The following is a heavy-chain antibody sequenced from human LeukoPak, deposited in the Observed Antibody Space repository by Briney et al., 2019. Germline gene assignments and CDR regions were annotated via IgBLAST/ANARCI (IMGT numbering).Heavy chain of an antibody. J-gene: IGHJ4*02. V-gene: IGHV1-3*01. D-gene: IGHD6-19*01. CDR2: INAGNGNT. Sequence: ASVKVSYKASGYTFTSYAMRWVRQAPGQRLEWMGWINAGNGNTKYSQKFQGRVTITRDTSASTAYMELSSLRSEDTALYYCARDLSWYSSGWYYFDYWGQGTLVTVSS. CDR1: GYTFTSYA. CDR3: ARDLSWYSSGWYYFDY.